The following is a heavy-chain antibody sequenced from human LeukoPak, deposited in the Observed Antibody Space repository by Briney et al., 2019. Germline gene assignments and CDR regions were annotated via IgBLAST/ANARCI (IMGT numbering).Heavy chain of an antibody. CDR3: ARGLYSSTGTANY. CDR1: RLTFTSSA. CDR2: IVVGSGNT. Sequence: SVKVSCKASRLTFTSSAMQWVRQARGQRLEWIGWIVVGSGNTNYAQKFQERVTITRDMSTSTAYMELSSLRSEDTAVYYCARGLYSSTGTANYWGQGTLVTVSS. V-gene: IGHV1-58*02. D-gene: IGHD1-1*01. J-gene: IGHJ4*02.